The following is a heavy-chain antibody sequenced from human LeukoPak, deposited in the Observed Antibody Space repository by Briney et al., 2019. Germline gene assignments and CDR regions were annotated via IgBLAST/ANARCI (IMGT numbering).Heavy chain of an antibody. D-gene: IGHD3-22*01. V-gene: IGHV3-23*01. CDR3: APIIVVVITTFDY. J-gene: IGHJ4*02. Sequence: GGSLRLSCAASGFTFSSYAMSWVRQAPGKGLGWGSAISGSGGSTYYADSVKGRFTISIDNSKNTLYLQMNSLRAEDTAVYYCAPIIVVVITTFDYWGQGTLVTVSS. CDR1: GFTFSSYA. CDR2: ISGSGGST.